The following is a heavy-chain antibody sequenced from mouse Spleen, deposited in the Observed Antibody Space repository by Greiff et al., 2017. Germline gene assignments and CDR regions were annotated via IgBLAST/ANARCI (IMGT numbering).Heavy chain of an antibody. CDR3: ARSRRYFDY. J-gene: IGHJ2*01. V-gene: IGHV1-69*01. CDR2: IDPSDSYT. CDR1: GYTFTSYW. Sequence: QVQLQQPGAELVMPGASVKLSCKASGYTFTSYWMHWVKQRPGQGLEWIGEIDPSDSYTNYNQKFKGKATLTVDKSSSTAYMQLSSLTSEDSAVYYCARSRRYFDYWGQGTTLTVSS.